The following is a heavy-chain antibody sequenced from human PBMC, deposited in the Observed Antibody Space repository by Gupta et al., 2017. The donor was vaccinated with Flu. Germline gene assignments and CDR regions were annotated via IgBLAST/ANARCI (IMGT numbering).Heavy chain of an antibody. J-gene: IGHJ5*02. CDR3: AREGHYYGSGSYHFDP. D-gene: IGHD3-10*01. Sequence: PGKGLEWVAVIWYDGSNKYYADSVKGRFTISRDNSKNTLYLQMNSLRAEDTAVYYCAREGHYYGSGSYHFDPWGQGTLVTVSS. CDR2: IWYDGSNK. V-gene: IGHV3-33*01.